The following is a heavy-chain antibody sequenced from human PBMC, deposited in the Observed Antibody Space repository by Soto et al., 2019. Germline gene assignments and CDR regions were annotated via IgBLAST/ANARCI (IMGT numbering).Heavy chain of an antibody. J-gene: IGHJ4*02. D-gene: IGHD6-19*01. CDR3: ARFGSGWWFDY. CDR1: GDSVSSSSVA. Sequence: SQTLSLTCAISGDSVSSSSVAWNWIRQSPSRGLEWLGRIYYRSRWYSDYAVSVKSRININPDTSKNQFSLQLNSVTPEDTAVYYCARFGSGWWFDYWGQGTLVTVSS. V-gene: IGHV6-1*01. CDR2: IYYRSRWYS.